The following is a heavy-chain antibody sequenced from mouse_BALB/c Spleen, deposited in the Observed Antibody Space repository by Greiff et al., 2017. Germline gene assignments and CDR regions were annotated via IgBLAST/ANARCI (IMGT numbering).Heavy chain of an antibody. D-gene: IGHD4-1*02. V-gene: IGHV5-6-3*01. Sequence: EVMLVESGGGLVQPGGSLKLSCAASGFTFSSYGMSWVRQTPDKRLELVATINSNGGSTYYPDSVKGRFTISRDNAKNTLYLQMSSLKSEDTAMYYCARDSQLGWYFDVWGAGTTVTVSS. CDR1: GFTFSSYG. J-gene: IGHJ1*01. CDR3: ARDSQLGWYFDV. CDR2: INSNGGST.